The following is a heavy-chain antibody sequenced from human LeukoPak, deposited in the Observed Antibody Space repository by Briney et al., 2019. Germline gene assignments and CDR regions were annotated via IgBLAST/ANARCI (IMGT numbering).Heavy chain of an antibody. Sequence: GGSLRLSCAASGFIFSDYYMSWIRQAPGKGLEWVSYISSSGSTIYYADSVKGRFTISRDNAKNSLYLQMNSLRAEDTAVYYCALRKDSSGEFDPWGQGTLVTVSS. CDR2: ISSSGSTI. D-gene: IGHD3-22*01. CDR1: GFIFSDYY. V-gene: IGHV3-11*04. J-gene: IGHJ5*02. CDR3: ALRKDSSGEFDP.